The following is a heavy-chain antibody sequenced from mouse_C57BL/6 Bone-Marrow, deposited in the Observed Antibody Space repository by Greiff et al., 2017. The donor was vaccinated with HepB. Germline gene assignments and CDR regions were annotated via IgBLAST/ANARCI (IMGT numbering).Heavy chain of an antibody. CDR3: ARETDDGYYDAMDY. V-gene: IGHV5-4*01. J-gene: IGHJ4*01. D-gene: IGHD2-3*01. CDR2: ISDGGSYT. Sequence: EVMLVESGGGLVKPGGSLKLSCAASGFTFSSYAMSWVRQTPEKRLEWVATISDGGSYTYYPDNVKGRFTISGDNAKNNLYLQMSHLKSEDTAMYYCARETDDGYYDAMDYWGQGTSVTVSS. CDR1: GFTFSSYA.